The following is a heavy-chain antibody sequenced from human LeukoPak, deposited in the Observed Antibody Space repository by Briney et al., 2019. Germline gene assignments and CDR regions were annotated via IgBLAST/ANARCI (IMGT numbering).Heavy chain of an antibody. J-gene: IGHJ6*02. V-gene: IGHV7-4-1*02. CDR2: INTNTGNP. D-gene: IGHD4-17*01. CDR1: GYTFTIYA. Sequence: GASVNVSCKASGYTFTIYAMNWVRQAPGQGLEWMGWINTNTGNPTYAQGFTGRFVFSLDTSVSTAYLQISSLKAEDTAVYYCARIGGDYGDYQYYYYGMDVWGQGTTVTVSS. CDR3: ARIGGDYGDYQYYYYGMDV.